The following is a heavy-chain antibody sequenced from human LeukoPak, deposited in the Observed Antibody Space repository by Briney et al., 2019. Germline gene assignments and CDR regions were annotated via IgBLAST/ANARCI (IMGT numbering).Heavy chain of an antibody. CDR2: INPESGGT. Sequence: GASVKVSCKASGYTFTGYYMHWVRQAPGQGLEWMGWINPESGGTNYAQKFQGRVTMTRDTSISTAYMELTSLRSDDTAVYYCARDLTWDTAINPGYWGQGTLVTVSS. CDR3: ARDLTWDTAINPGY. V-gene: IGHV1-2*02. CDR1: GYTFTGYY. D-gene: IGHD5-18*01. J-gene: IGHJ4*02.